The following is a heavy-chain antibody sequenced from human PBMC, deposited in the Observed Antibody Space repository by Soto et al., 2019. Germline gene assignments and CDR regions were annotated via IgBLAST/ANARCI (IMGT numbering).Heavy chain of an antibody. Sequence: QVQLVESGGGMVQPGRSLRLSCAASGFTFSSYAMHWVRQAPGKGLEWVAVISYDGSNKYYADSVKGRFTISRDNSKNTMYLQMTSLRAEDTAVYYCARDGGEYVGGLGYWGQGTLVTVSS. V-gene: IGHV3-30-3*01. CDR1: GFTFSSYA. CDR3: ARDGGEYVGGLGY. CDR2: ISYDGSNK. J-gene: IGHJ4*02. D-gene: IGHD3-16*01.